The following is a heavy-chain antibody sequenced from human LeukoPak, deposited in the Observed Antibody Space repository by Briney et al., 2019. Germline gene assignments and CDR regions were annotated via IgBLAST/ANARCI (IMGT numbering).Heavy chain of an antibody. CDR2: IYPGDSDT. D-gene: IGHD3-3*01. V-gene: IGHV5-51*01. Sequence: GESLKISCKGSGYSFTSYWIGWVRQVPGKGLDWMGIIYPGDSDTRYSPSFQGQVTISADKSISTAYLQWSSLQASDTAMYYCARGPTHIRSLRFDPWGQGTLVTVSS. J-gene: IGHJ5*02. CDR3: ARGPTHIRSLRFDP. CDR1: GYSFTSYW.